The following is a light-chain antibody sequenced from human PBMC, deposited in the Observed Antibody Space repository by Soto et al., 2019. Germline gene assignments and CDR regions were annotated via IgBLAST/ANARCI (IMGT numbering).Light chain of an antibody. J-gene: IGLJ2*01. CDR2: DVS. CDR3: SSYSGIYTV. Sequence: QSALTQPASESGSPGQSITISCTGTSSDIGSYNYVSWYQRHPGRAPKLLIYDVSYRPSGVSDRFSGSKSGYTASLTISGLQTEDEADYYCSSYSGIYTVFGGGTKVTVL. V-gene: IGLV2-14*03. CDR1: SSDIGSYNY.